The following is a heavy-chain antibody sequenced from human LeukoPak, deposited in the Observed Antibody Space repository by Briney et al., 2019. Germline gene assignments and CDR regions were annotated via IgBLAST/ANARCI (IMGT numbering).Heavy chain of an antibody. CDR3: TRGTSVTAGIDI. J-gene: IGHJ4*02. V-gene: IGHV3-74*01. CDR2: IDSEGTSA. D-gene: IGHD2-2*01. Sequence: PGGSLRLSCGASGFIFSSYWMHWVRQAPGKGSEWAAHIDSEGTSATYGDPAKGRFTMSRDNAKNTVYLQMNSLRAEDTAVYYCTRGTSVTAGIDIWGQGTLVTVSS. CDR1: GFIFSSYW.